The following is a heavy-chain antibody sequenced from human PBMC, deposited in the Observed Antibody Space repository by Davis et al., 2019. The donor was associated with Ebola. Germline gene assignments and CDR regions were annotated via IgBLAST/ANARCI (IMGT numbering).Heavy chain of an antibody. Sequence: GESLKISCATSGFTFSTYAMHWVRQAPGKGLEHVSVISSNGYNTYYANSVKGRFIISRDNSKNTLYLQMGSLRTEDTAVYYCARDPGLGFDYWGQGTLVTVSS. CDR3: ARDPGLGFDY. CDR1: GFTFSTYA. CDR2: ISSNGYNT. V-gene: IGHV3-64*01. J-gene: IGHJ4*02. D-gene: IGHD6-19*01.